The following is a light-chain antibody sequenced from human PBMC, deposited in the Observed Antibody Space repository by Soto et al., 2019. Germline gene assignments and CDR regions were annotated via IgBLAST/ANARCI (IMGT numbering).Light chain of an antibody. J-gene: IGKJ5*01. CDR3: QQYNNWPPSIT. V-gene: IGKV3-15*01. CDR2: GAS. CDR1: QSVSSN. Sequence: EIVMTQSTATLSVSPGERATLSCRASQSVSSNLAWYQQKPGQAPRLLIYGASTRATGIPARFSGSGSGTEFTLTISSLQSEDFAVYYCQQYNNWPPSITFGQGTRLEIK.